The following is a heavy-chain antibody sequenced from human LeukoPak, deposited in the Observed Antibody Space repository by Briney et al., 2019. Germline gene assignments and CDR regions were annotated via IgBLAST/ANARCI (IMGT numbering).Heavy chain of an antibody. CDR2: ISAYNGNT. CDR3: ARDEDSSSSAGIDY. V-gene: IGHV1-18*01. D-gene: IGHD6-6*01. Sequence: ASVKVSCKASGSTFTSYGISWVRQAPGQGLEWMGWISAYNGNTNYAQKLQGRVTMTTDTSTSTAYMELRSLRSDDTAVYYCARDEDSSSSAGIDYWGQGTLVTVSS. CDR1: GSTFTSYG. J-gene: IGHJ4*02.